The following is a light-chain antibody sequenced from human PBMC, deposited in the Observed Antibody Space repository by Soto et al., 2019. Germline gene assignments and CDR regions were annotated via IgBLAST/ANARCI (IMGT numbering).Light chain of an antibody. Sequence: SALTHPASVSGSPGQSITISCTGTSSDVGIYNYVSWYQQHPGKAPKLMIYQVTSRPSGVSNRFSGSKSGNTASLTISGLQAEDEADYYCSSYTGSTNYVFGTGTKVTVL. CDR3: SSYTGSTNYV. CDR2: QVT. CDR1: SSDVGIYNY. V-gene: IGLV2-14*01. J-gene: IGLJ1*01.